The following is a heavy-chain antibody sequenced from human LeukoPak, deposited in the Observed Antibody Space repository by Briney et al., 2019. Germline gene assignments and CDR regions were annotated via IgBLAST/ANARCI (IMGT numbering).Heavy chain of an antibody. CDR3: ARLIGGLVVVAGDNYYYGMDV. Sequence: KPGESLRISCQGTGYTFTSNWVGWVRQMPGKGLDWMGMIFPGDSDTRYNPSFQGQVTISTDKSISTAYLQWSRLKASDSATNYCARLIGGLVVVAGDNYYYGMDVWGQGTTVTVSS. D-gene: IGHD2-15*01. V-gene: IGHV5-51*01. CDR1: GYTFTSNW. J-gene: IGHJ6*02. CDR2: IFPGDSDT.